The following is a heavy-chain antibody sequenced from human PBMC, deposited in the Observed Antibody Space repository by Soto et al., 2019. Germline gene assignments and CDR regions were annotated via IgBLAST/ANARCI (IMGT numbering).Heavy chain of an antibody. CDR1: GFTFRSYA. V-gene: IGHV3-30-3*01. Sequence: QVQLVESGGGVVQPGRSLRLSCAASGFTFRSYAMHWVRQAPGKGLECVAVIAYDGSNKFYRDYVKGRFTISRDNSKNTLYLQINNLKYEDTAVYYCARGDREDIAVVIGARPGEYGVDVW. CDR2: IAYDGSNK. J-gene: IGHJ6*01. D-gene: IGHD2-15*01. CDR3: ARGDREDIAVVIGARPGEYGVDV.